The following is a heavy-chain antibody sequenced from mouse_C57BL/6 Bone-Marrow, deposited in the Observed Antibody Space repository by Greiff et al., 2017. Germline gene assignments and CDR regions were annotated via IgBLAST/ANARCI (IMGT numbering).Heavy chain of an antibody. V-gene: IGHV1-55*01. CDR2: IYPGSGST. CDR3: ARRDSNFDY. Sequence: QVQLQQSGPELVKPGASVKISCKASGYAFSSSWMNWVKQRPGQGLEWIGDIYPGSGSTNYNEKFKSKATLTVDTSSSTAYMQLSSLTSEDSAVYYCARRDSNFDYWGQGTTLTVSS. J-gene: IGHJ2*01. CDR1: GYAFSSSW. D-gene: IGHD2-5*01.